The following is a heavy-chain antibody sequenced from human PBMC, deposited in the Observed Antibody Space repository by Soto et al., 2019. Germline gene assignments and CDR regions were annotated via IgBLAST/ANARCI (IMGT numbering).Heavy chain of an antibody. Sequence: EVQLVESGGGLVKPGGSLRLSCAASGFNFSTYSMNWVRQAPGKGLEWVSSITSSSTYIYYSDSVKGRFTISRDNAKNSLYLQMNSLRAEDTAVYYWARDRGIFGVGDYYYYMDVWGKGTTVTVSS. D-gene: IGHD3-3*01. CDR1: GFNFSTYS. CDR2: ITSSSTYI. V-gene: IGHV3-21*01. CDR3: ARDRGIFGVGDYYYYMDV. J-gene: IGHJ6*03.